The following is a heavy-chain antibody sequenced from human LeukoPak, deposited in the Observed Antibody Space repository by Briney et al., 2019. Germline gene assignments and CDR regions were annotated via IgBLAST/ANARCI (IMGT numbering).Heavy chain of an antibody. J-gene: IGHJ4*02. CDR1: GFTFSSYV. Sequence: PGGSLRLSCAASGFTFSSYVMHWVRQAPGKGLEWVAIISYDGSNEYYADSVKGRFTISRDNSKNTLYLQMNSLRAADTAVYYCAKSYYDSSGYRGDLEYWGQGTLVTVSS. V-gene: IGHV3-30*04. D-gene: IGHD3-22*01. CDR3: AKSYYDSSGYRGDLEY. CDR2: ISYDGSNE.